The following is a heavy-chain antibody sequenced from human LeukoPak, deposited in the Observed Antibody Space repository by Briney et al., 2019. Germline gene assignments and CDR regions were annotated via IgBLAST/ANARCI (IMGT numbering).Heavy chain of an antibody. CDR2: INAGNGNT. J-gene: IGHJ4*02. CDR1: GYTFTSYA. Sequence: ASVKVSCKASGYTFTSYAMHWVRQAPGQRLEWMGWINAGNGNTKYSQKFQGRVTITRDTSASRAYMELSSLRSEDTAVYYCARDWAYSSSWYYFDYWGQGTLVTVSS. V-gene: IGHV1-3*01. CDR3: ARDWAYSSSWYYFDY. D-gene: IGHD6-13*01.